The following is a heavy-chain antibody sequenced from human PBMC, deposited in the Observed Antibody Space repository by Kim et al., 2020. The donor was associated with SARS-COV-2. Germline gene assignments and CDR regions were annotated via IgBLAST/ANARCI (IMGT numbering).Heavy chain of an antibody. V-gene: IGHV3-64*01. D-gene: IGHD3-10*01. CDR2: ITSNGDTT. CDR3: AGAMVRGWYDP. CDR1: GFTFNTYA. Sequence: GGSLRLSCAASGFTFNTYAMHWVRQAPGKGLEYVSAITSNGDTTYYANSVKGRFTISRDNSKNTLYLQMASLRREDMAVYYCAGAMVRGWYDPWGQGTLVTVSS. J-gene: IGHJ5*02.